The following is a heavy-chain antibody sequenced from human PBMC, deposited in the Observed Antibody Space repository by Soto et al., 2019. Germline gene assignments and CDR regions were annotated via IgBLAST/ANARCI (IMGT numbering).Heavy chain of an antibody. J-gene: IGHJ6*02. V-gene: IGHV3-30*18. CDR2: ISYDGTDK. CDR3: VKERYAQLLLETYGIDV. Sequence: PGGSLILSCAAPGFTFSSYGIHWVRQAPGKGLEWVALISYDGTDKYYADSVKGRFTISRDNSKNTLYLQMSSLGPEGTAVYYCVKERYAQLLLETYGIDVWGQGKTV. D-gene: IGHD5-18*01. CDR1: GFTFSSYG.